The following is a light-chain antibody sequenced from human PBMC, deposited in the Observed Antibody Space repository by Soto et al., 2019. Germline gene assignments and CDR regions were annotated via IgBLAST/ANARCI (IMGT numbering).Light chain of an antibody. V-gene: IGKV1-6*01. J-gene: IGKJ1*01. CDR1: QGIRNE. Sequence: AIQMTQSPSSLSASVGDRVTITCRASQGIRNELGWYQVKPGKAPKLLIYAASSLQLGVPSRFSGSGSGTDFTLTITSLQPEDFATYYCLQDYNYPRTFGQGTKVEIK. CDR3: LQDYNYPRT. CDR2: AAS.